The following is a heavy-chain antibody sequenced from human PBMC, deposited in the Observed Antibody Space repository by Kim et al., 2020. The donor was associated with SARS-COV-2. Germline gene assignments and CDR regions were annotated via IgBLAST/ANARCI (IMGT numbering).Heavy chain of an antibody. V-gene: IGHV3-9*01. Sequence: GGIGYAVAVKGRFTISRDNAKNSLYLQMNSLRAEDTALYYCAKLFPGTDYWGQGTLVTVSS. CDR3: AKLFPGTDY. D-gene: IGHD1-1*01. J-gene: IGHJ4*02. CDR2: GGI.